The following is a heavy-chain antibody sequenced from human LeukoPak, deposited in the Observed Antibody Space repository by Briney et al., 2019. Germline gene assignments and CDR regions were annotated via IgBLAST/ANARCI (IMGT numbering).Heavy chain of an antibody. CDR3: ARGSGAAAANNWFDP. J-gene: IGHJ5*02. V-gene: IGHV1-18*01. CDR1: GYTFTSYG. D-gene: IGHD6-13*01. CDR2: ISTYNGNT. Sequence: ASVKVSCKASGYTFTSYGISWVRQAPGQGLEWMGLISTYNGNTNYAQKLQGRVTMTTDTSTSTDYMELRILSSDDTAVYYCARGSGAAAANNWFDPWGQGTLVTVSS.